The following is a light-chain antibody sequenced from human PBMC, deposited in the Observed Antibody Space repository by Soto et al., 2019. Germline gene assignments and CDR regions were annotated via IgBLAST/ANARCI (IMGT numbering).Light chain of an antibody. J-gene: IGLJ2*01. V-gene: IGLV2-11*01. CDR1: SSDVGGYNY. CDR2: DVS. CDR3: CSNAGSYEV. Sequence: QSVLTQPRSVSGSPGQSVTISCTGTSSDVGGYNYVSWYQQHPDKAPKGMIYDVSERPSGVPDRFSGSKSGNTASLTISGLQAEDEADYYCCSNAGSYEVFGGGTKVTVL.